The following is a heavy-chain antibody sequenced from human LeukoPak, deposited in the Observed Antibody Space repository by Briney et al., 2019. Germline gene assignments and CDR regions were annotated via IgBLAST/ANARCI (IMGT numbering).Heavy chain of an antibody. V-gene: IGHV4-34*01. J-gene: IGHJ4*02. Sequence: PSETLSLTCAVYGGSFSGYYWSWIRQPPGKGLEWIGEINHSGSTNYNPSLKSRVTISVDTSKNQFSLKLSSVTAADTAVYYCARAIDHAGNPNFDYWGQGTLVTVSS. D-gene: IGHD4-23*01. CDR1: GGSFSGYY. CDR2: INHSGST. CDR3: ARAIDHAGNPNFDY.